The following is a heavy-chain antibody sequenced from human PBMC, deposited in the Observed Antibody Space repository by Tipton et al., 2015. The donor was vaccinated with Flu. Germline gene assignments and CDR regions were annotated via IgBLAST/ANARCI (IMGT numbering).Heavy chain of an antibody. V-gene: IGHV3-23*01. CDR1: GFTFDNYE. CDR2: ISSGGSTI. J-gene: IGHJ4*02. CDR3: AKRTGDV. D-gene: IGHD7-27*01. Sequence: SLRLSCAASGFTFDNYEMNWVRQAPGKGLEWVSYISSGGSTIFYADSVKGRFTISRDNSNNTLYLQMSSLRAEDTSIYYCAKRTGDVWGQGTLVTVSS.